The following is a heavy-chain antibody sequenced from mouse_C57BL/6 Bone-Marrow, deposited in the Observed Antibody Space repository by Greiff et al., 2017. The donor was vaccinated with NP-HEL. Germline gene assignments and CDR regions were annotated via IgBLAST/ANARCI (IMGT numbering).Heavy chain of an antibody. D-gene: IGHD1-1*01. J-gene: IGHJ4*01. CDR2: IHPNSGST. Sequence: QVQLQQPGAELVKPGASVKLSCKASGYTFTSYWMHWVKQRPGQGLEWIGMIHPNSGSTNYNEKFKSKATLTVDKSYSTAYMQLSSLTSEDSAVYYCASHGSVYAMDYWGQGTSVTVYS. V-gene: IGHV1-64*01. CDR1: GYTFTSYW. CDR3: ASHGSVYAMDY.